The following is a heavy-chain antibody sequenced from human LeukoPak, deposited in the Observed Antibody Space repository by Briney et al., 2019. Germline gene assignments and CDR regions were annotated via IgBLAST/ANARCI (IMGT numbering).Heavy chain of an antibody. Sequence: GGSLRLSCAASGFTFSSYSMNWVRQAPGKGLEWVSSISSSSSYIYYADSVKGRFTISRDNAKNSLYLQMNSLRAEDTAVYYCARDRDSSGWFDYWGQGTLLTVSS. J-gene: IGHJ4*02. D-gene: IGHD6-19*01. V-gene: IGHV3-21*01. CDR1: GFTFSSYS. CDR2: ISSSSSYI. CDR3: ARDRDSSGWFDY.